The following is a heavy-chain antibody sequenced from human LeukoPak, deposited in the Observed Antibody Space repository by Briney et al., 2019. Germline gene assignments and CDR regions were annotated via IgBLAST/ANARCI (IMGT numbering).Heavy chain of an antibody. CDR3: ARHRIVGATVYFDY. V-gene: IGHV4-59*08. J-gene: IGHJ4*02. D-gene: IGHD1-26*01. CDR2: IYYSGST. Sequence: KPSETLSLTCAVYGVSFSSYYWSWIRQPPGKGLEWIGYIYYSGSTNYNPSLKSRVTISVDTSKNQFSLKLSSVTAADTAVYYCARHRIVGATVYFDYWGQGTLVTVSS. CDR1: GVSFSSYY.